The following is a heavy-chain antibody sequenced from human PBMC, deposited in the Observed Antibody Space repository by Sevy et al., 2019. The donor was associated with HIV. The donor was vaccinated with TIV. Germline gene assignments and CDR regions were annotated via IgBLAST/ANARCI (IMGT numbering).Heavy chain of an antibody. CDR1: GYTFTDYF. Sequence: ASVKVSCKASGYTFTDYFMHWVRHAPGQGLEWMGWINRNSGGTNYAQKFQGSVTMTRDTSISTAYMELTRLRSDDTAVYYCARVLRSSSGTDYWGQGTLVTVSS. J-gene: IGHJ4*02. CDR3: ARVLRSSSGTDY. D-gene: IGHD6-6*01. V-gene: IGHV1-2*02. CDR2: INRNSGGT.